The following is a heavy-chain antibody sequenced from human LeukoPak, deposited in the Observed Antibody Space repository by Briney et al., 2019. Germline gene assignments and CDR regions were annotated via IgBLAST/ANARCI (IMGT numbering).Heavy chain of an antibody. CDR1: GFTFDDYA. CDR2: INWSGVST. D-gene: IGHD2-15*01. Sequence: GGSLRLSCAASGFTFDDYAMSWVRQAPGKGLEWVSGINWSGVSTGYADSVKGRFTISRDNTRNSLFLQMNSLRAEDTAFYYCAKGKDTLNPYWYFDVWGRGTLVTVSS. V-gene: IGHV3-20*04. CDR3: AKGKDTLNPYWYFDV. J-gene: IGHJ2*01.